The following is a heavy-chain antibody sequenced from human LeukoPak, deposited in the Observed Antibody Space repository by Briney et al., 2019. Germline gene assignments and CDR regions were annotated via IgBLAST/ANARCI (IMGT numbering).Heavy chain of an antibody. CDR3: TRVGYIDEGIDY. D-gene: IGHD5-24*01. Sequence: GSLRLSCVASGFPFSSYWMTWVRQAPGKGLEWVANIKQDGSKKSYVDSVKGRFTISRDNAKNSLYLQMNSLRAEDTAIYYCTRVGYIDEGIDYWGQGALVTVSS. CDR2: IKQDGSKK. J-gene: IGHJ4*02. V-gene: IGHV3-7*04. CDR1: GFPFSSYW.